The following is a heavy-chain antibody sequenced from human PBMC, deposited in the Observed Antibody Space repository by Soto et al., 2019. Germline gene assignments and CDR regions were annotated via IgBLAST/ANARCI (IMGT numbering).Heavy chain of an antibody. CDR3: ARQVEDGYSFAYHY. J-gene: IGHJ4*02. Sequence: GESLKISCKGAGYIFASYWICWLLQRPGKGLEWMGIIYPGDSDTRYSPSFQGQVTISADKSISTAYLHWSSLKASDSAMYYCARQVEDGYSFAYHYWGQGTQVTVSS. V-gene: IGHV5-51*01. CDR1: GYIFASYW. D-gene: IGHD5-18*01. CDR2: IYPGDSDT.